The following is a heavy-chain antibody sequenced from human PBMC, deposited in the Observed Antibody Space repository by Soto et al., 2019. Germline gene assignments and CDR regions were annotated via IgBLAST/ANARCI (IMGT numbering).Heavy chain of an antibody. CDR1: GFTFSSYG. Sequence: HPGGSLRLSCAASGFTFSSYGMHWVRQAPGKGLEWVAVISYDGSNKYYADSVKGRFTISRDNSKNTLYLQMNSLRAEDTAVYYCAKDFGIAAVMDVWGQGTTVTVSS. D-gene: IGHD6-13*01. V-gene: IGHV3-30*18. J-gene: IGHJ6*02. CDR2: ISYDGSNK. CDR3: AKDFGIAAVMDV.